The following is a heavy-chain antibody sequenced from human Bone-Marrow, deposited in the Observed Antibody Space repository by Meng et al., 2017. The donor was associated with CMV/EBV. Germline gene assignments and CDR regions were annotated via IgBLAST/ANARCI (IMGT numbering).Heavy chain of an antibody. D-gene: IGHD6-19*01. Sequence: QGRLVPSGAEVKKPGASVKVSCKASGYAFTSYDINSVRQAAGQGLEWMGWMNPNSGNTDYAQKFQGRVTMTRNISKSTAYMDLSSLRSEDTAVYYCATGVADFEYWGQGTLVTVSS. CDR1: GYAFTSYD. CDR3: ATGVADFEY. J-gene: IGHJ4*02. V-gene: IGHV1-8*01. CDR2: MNPNSGNT.